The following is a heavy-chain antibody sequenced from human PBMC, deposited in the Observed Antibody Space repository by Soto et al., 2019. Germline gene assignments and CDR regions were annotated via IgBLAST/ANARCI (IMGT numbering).Heavy chain of an antibody. J-gene: IGHJ6*02. Sequence: PSETLSLTCTVSGGSISSYYCSWIRQPPGKGLEWIGYIYYSGSTNYNPSLKSRVTISVDTSKNQFSLKLSSVTAADTAVYYCARQMRGATISIYYYGMDVWGQGTLVTVSS. CDR2: IYYSGST. D-gene: IGHD5-12*01. CDR3: ARQMRGATISIYYYGMDV. V-gene: IGHV4-59*01. CDR1: GGSISSYY.